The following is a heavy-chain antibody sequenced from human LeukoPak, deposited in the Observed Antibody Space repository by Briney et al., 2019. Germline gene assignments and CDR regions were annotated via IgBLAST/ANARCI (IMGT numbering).Heavy chain of an antibody. J-gene: IGHJ4*02. CDR2: ISWNSGSI. CDR1: GFTFDDYA. V-gene: IGHV3-9*01. CDR3: ARVVRTAVDY. Sequence: GGSLRLSCAASGFTFDDYAMHWVRQAPGKGLEWVSGISWNSGSIGYADSVKGRFTISRDNAKNSLYLQMNSLRAEDTAVYYCARVVRTAVDYWGQGTLVTVSS. D-gene: IGHD4-23*01.